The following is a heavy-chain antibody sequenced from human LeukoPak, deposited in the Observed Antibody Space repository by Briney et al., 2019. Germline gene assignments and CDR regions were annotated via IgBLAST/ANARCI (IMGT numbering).Heavy chain of an antibody. CDR3: ARSEQLVKFDP. D-gene: IGHD6-13*01. CDR2: INPNSGGT. V-gene: IGHV1-2*02. CDR1: GYTFTGYY. J-gene: IGHJ5*02. Sequence: RASVKVSCKASGYTFTGYYMHWVRQAPGQGLEWMGWINPNSGGTNYAQKFQSRVTMTRDTSISTAYMELSRLRSDDTAVYYCARSEQLVKFDPWGQGTLVTVSS.